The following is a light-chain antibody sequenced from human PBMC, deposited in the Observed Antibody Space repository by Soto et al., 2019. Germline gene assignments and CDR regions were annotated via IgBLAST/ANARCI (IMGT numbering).Light chain of an antibody. J-gene: IGKJ5*01. CDR2: AAS. CDR3: QQSYSTPIT. Sequence: IQMTQSPSSLSASVGDRVTITCRASQSISSYLNWYQQKPGKAPKLLIYAASSLQSGVPSRFSGSGSGTDFTLTISSLQPEDFATYYGQQSYSTPITFGQGTRLE. V-gene: IGKV1-39*01. CDR1: QSISSY.